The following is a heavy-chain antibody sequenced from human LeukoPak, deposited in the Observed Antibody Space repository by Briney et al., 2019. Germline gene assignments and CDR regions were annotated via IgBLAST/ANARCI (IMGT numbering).Heavy chain of an antibody. V-gene: IGHV3-9*01. D-gene: IGHD6-13*01. J-gene: IGHJ4*02. CDR2: ISWNSGSI. CDR1: GFTFDDYA. CDR3: AKDKSYGGSSWDFDY. Sequence: PGRSLRLSCAASGFTFDDYAMHWVRQAPGKGLEWVSGISWNSGSIGYADSVKGRFTISRDNAKNSLYLQMNSLRAEDTALYYCAKDKSYGGSSWDFDYWGQGTLVTVSS.